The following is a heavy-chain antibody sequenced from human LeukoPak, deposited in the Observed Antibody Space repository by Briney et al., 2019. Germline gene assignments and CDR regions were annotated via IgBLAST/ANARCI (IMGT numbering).Heavy chain of an antibody. V-gene: IGHV3-20*04. CDR2: INWNGGST. D-gene: IGHD6-6*01. CDR1: GFTFDDYG. CDR3: ARVTAARPGRGNWFDP. Sequence: PGGSLRLSCAASGFTFDDYGMSWVRQAPGKGLEWVSGINWNGGSTGYADSVKGRFTISRDNAKNSLYLQMNSLRAEDTALYYCARVTAARPGRGNWFDPWGQGTLVTVSS. J-gene: IGHJ5*02.